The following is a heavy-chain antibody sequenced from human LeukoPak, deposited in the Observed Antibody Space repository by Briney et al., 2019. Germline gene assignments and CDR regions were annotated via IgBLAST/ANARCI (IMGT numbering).Heavy chain of an antibody. CDR1: GFTFSHYW. CDR3: AREDMWAFDM. D-gene: IGHD2-15*01. CDR2: IKPDGSDK. J-gene: IGHJ3*02. Sequence: GGSLRLSCVASGFTFSHYWMSWVRQAPGKGLEWVANIKPDGSDKYYVDSVKGRFPISRDNAKNTLYLQMDSLRGGDTAVYYCAREDMWAFDMWGQGTMVTVPS. V-gene: IGHV3-7*01.